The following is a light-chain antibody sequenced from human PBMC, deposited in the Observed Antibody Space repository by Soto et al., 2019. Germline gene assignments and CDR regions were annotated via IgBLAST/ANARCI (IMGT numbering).Light chain of an antibody. Sequence: DIQMTQSPSTLPAFVGDRVTITSRASQTIRNYLAWYQQKPGKAPDLLIYDASSLENEVPSRFSGSGFGTEFTLTISSLQPDDSATYYCQQYGLQGTFGQGTKVDIK. J-gene: IGKJ1*01. V-gene: IGKV1-5*01. CDR1: QTIRNY. CDR3: QQYGLQGT. CDR2: DAS.